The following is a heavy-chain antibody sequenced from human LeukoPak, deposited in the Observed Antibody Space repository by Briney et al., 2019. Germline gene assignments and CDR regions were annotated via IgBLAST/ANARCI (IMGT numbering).Heavy chain of an antibody. D-gene: IGHD5-12*01. CDR2: VSGSGDST. Sequence: PGGSLRLSCAASGFTFSSYAMSWVRQAPGKGLEWVSVVSGSGDSTYYADSVKGRFTISRDNSKNTLYLQMNSLRAEDTAVYYCARGGYRTYFDYWGQGTLVTVSS. V-gene: IGHV3-23*01. CDR3: ARGGYRTYFDY. J-gene: IGHJ4*02. CDR1: GFTFSSYA.